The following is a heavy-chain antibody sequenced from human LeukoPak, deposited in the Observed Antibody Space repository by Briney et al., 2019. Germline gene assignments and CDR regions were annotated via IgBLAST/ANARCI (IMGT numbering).Heavy chain of an antibody. CDR1: GYTFTSYD. CDR2: MSPNRGDT. Sequence: GASVKVSCKASGYTFTSYDFNWVRQATGQRPERRGWMSPNRGDTGYAQKFQDRVTMTRNTSISTAYMELSSLRSDDTAVYYCARGPPNWGYDYWGPGTLVTVSS. V-gene: IGHV1-8*01. J-gene: IGHJ4*02. CDR3: ARGPPNWGYDY. D-gene: IGHD7-27*01.